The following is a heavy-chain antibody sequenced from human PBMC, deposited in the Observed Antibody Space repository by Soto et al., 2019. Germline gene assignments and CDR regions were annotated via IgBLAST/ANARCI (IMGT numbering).Heavy chain of an antibody. CDR3: ARDSPPVDY. J-gene: IGHJ4*02. V-gene: IGHV1-18*01. Sequence: QVQLVQSGAEVKKPGASVKVSCKASGYTFSNYGISWVRQAPGQGLEWMGWISAYNGNTKYAQKLQGRVTMTTDTSTSTADMELRSLRSDDTAVYYRARDSPPVDYWGQGTLVTVSS. CDR1: GYTFSNYG. CDR2: ISAYNGNT.